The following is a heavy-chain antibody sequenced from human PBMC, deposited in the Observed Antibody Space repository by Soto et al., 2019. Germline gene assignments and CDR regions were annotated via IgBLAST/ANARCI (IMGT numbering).Heavy chain of an antibody. J-gene: IGHJ5*02. CDR3: AREERPHIWFDP. D-gene: IGHD2-21*01. CDR2: TYYRSKWYN. V-gene: IGHV6-1*01. CDR1: GDSVSSNSAA. Sequence: SQTLSLTCAISGDSVSSNSAAWNWIRQSSSRGLEWLGGTYYRSKWYNDYAVSVKSRITINPDTSKNQFSLQLNSVTPEDTAVYYCAREERPHIWFDPWGQGTLVTVSS.